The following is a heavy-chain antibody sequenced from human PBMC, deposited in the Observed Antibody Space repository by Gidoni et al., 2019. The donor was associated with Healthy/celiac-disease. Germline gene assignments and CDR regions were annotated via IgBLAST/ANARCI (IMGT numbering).Heavy chain of an antibody. J-gene: IGHJ6*03. Sequence: EVQLVESGGGLVQPGRSLRLSCTASGFTFGDYAMSWFRQAPGKGLEWVGFIRSKAYGGTTEYAASVKGRFTISRDDSKSIAYLQMNSLKTEDTAVYYCTRGVSSVPAATPYYYYYMDVWGKGTTVTVSS. CDR2: IRSKAYGGTT. D-gene: IGHD2-2*01. CDR3: TRGVSSVPAATPYYYYYMDV. CDR1: GFTFGDYA. V-gene: IGHV3-49*03.